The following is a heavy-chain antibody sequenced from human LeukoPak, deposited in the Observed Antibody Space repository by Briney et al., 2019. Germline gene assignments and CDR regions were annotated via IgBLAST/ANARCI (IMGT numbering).Heavy chain of an antibody. CDR3: ARGTPPRLWRSLRGYFDL. Sequence: SETLSLTCAVYGGSFRAYYWSWIRQPPGKGLEWIGEINHSGSTNYNQFHKSRVTISVDPSKGQFFLKRSSVTAADTAVYYCARGTPPRLWRSLRGYFDLWGRDTLVTVSS. CDR2: INHSGST. V-gene: IGHV4-34*01. D-gene: IGHD4/OR15-4a*01. CDR1: GGSFRAYY. J-gene: IGHJ2*01.